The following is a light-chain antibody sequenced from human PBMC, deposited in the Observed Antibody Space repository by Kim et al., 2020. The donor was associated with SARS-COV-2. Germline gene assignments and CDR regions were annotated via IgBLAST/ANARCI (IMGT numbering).Light chain of an antibody. CDR3: CSYAGRYIL. Sequence: PGQSVTISCTGSDSDVGGYNSVSWYQQHPGKGPKFMIYDVNKRPSGVPDRFSGSKSGNTASLTISGLRAEDEADYYCCSYAGRYILFGGGTQLTVL. CDR1: DSDVGGYNS. J-gene: IGLJ2*01. CDR2: DVN. V-gene: IGLV2-11*01.